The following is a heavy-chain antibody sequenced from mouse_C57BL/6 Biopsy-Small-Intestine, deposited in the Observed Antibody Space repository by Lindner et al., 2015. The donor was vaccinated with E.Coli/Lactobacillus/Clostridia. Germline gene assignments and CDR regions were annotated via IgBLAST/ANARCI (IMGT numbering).Heavy chain of an antibody. CDR2: INPNYGTT. CDR3: ASLTGTKGYFDY. Sequence: VQLQESGPELVKPGASVKISCKASGYSFTDFNMSWVKQSNGKSLEWIGVINPNYGTTSYNQKFKGKATLTVDKSSSTAYMELRSLTSEDSAVYYCASLTGTKGYFDYWGQGTTLTVSS. J-gene: IGHJ2*01. D-gene: IGHD4-1*01. V-gene: IGHV1-39*01. CDR1: GYSFTDFN.